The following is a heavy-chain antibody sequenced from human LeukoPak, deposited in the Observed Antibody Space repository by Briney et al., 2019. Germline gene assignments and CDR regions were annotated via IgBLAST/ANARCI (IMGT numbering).Heavy chain of an antibody. D-gene: IGHD4/OR15-4a*01. Sequence: SVKASCKASGGTFSSYAISWVRQAPGQGLEWMGGIIPIFGTANYAQKFQGRVTITTDESTSTAYMELSSLRSEDTAVYYCASAGGSNDYYYMDVWGKGTTVTVSS. V-gene: IGHV1-69*05. CDR1: GGTFSSYA. CDR3: ASAGGSNDYYYMDV. CDR2: IIPIFGTA. J-gene: IGHJ6*03.